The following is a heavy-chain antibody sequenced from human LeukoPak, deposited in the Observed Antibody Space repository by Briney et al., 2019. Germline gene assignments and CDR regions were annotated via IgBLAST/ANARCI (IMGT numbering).Heavy chain of an antibody. Sequence: SVKVSCKASGGTFSSYAISWVRQAPGQGLEWMGGIIPIFGTANYAQKFQGRVTITTDESTSTAYMELSSLRSEDTAVYYCARGPSSIAARIYREHYYHYYMDVWGKGTTVTVSS. D-gene: IGHD6-6*01. V-gene: IGHV1-69*05. J-gene: IGHJ6*03. CDR3: ARGPSSIAARIYREHYYHYYMDV. CDR1: GGTFSSYA. CDR2: IIPIFGTA.